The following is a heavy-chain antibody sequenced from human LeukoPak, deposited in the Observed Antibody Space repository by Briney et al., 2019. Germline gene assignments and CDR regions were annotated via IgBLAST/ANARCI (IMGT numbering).Heavy chain of an antibody. D-gene: IGHD6-13*01. Sequence: GGSLRLSCAASGFTFDDYGMSWVRQAPGKGLEWVSGINWNGGSTGYADSVKGRFTISRDNAKNSLYLQMNSLRAEDTALYYCARKGIASPTADFDYWGQRTLATVSS. V-gene: IGHV3-20*04. CDR1: GFTFDDYG. J-gene: IGHJ4*02. CDR3: ARKGIASPTADFDY. CDR2: INWNGGST.